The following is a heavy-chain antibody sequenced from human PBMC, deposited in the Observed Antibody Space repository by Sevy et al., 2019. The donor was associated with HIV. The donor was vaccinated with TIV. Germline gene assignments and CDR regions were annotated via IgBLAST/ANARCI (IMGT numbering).Heavy chain of an antibody. D-gene: IGHD3-3*01. Sequence: GGSLRLSCAASGFTVSSNYMSWVRQAPGKGPEWVSVIYSGGTTYYADSVKGRFTISRDNSKNTLYLQMNNLRAEDTAMYYCAREREFTIFGVLIEYGMDVWGQGTTVTVSS. CDR1: GFTVSSNY. V-gene: IGHV3-53*01. CDR3: AREREFTIFGVLIEYGMDV. CDR2: IYSGGTT. J-gene: IGHJ6*02.